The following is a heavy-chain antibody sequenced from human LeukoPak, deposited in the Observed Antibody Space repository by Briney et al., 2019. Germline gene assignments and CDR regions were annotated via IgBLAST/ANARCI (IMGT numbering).Heavy chain of an antibody. D-gene: IGHD3-10*01. CDR3: ASLIRGVSNVDY. J-gene: IGHJ4*02. CDR2: INTDGSST. CDR1: GFTFSSYW. V-gene: IGHV3-74*01. Sequence: PEGSLRLSCAASGFTFSSYWMYWVRQAPGGGLVWISRINTDGSSTTYADSVKGRFTISRDNAKNTLHLQMTSLRAEDTGVYYCASLIRGVSNVDYWGKGTLVTVSS.